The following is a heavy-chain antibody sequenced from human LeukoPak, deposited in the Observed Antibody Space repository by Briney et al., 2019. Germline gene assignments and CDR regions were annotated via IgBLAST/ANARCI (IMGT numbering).Heavy chain of an antibody. CDR2: ISYDGSNK. CDR3: ARDTISSSWYFDY. CDR1: GFTFSSYA. D-gene: IGHD6-13*01. Sequence: GGSLRLSCAASGFTFSSYAMHWVRQAPGKGLEWVAVISYDGSNKYYADSVKGRFTISRDNSKNTLYLRMNSLRAEDTAVYYCARDTISSSWYFDYWGQGTLVTVSS. V-gene: IGHV3-30*04. J-gene: IGHJ4*02.